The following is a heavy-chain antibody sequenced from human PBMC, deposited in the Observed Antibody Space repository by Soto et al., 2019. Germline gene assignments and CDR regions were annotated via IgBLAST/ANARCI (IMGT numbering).Heavy chain of an antibody. J-gene: IGHJ5*02. V-gene: IGHV4-31*03. Sequence: QVQLQESGPGLVKPSQTLSLTCTVSGGSISSGGYYWSWIRQHPGKGLEWIGYIYYSGSTYYNPSLKSRVTVSVDTSKNQFSLKLSSVTAADTAVYYCARDRVRDNWFDPWGQGTLVTVSS. D-gene: IGHD1-1*01. CDR2: IYYSGST. CDR1: GGSISSGGYY. CDR3: ARDRVRDNWFDP.